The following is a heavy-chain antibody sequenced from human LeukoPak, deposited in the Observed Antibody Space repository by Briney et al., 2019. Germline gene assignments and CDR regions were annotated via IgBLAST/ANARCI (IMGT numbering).Heavy chain of an antibody. CDR3: AKDQNSRGDY. Sequence: GGSLRLSCAASGFTYSSYGMTWVRQAPGKGLEWVSGISGSGGSTYYADSVKGRFTISRDNSKNTLYLQMNSLRVEDTAVYYCAKDQNSRGDYWGQGTLVTVSS. J-gene: IGHJ4*02. V-gene: IGHV3-23*01. CDR1: GFTYSSYG. CDR2: ISGSGGST. D-gene: IGHD4-23*01.